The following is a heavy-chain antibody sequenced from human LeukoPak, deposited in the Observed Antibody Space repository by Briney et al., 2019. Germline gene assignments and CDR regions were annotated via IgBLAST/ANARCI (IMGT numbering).Heavy chain of an antibody. J-gene: IGHJ3*02. D-gene: IGHD3-22*01. CDR2: ISGSGGST. CDR1: GFTFSSYG. Sequence: AGGSLRLSCAASGFTFSSYGMSWVRQAPGKGLEWVSAISGSGGSTYYADSVKGRFTISRDNSKNTLYLQMNSLRAEDTAVYYCAKDRGAYYYDSGAFDIWGQGTMVTVSS. CDR3: AKDRGAYYYDSGAFDI. V-gene: IGHV3-23*01.